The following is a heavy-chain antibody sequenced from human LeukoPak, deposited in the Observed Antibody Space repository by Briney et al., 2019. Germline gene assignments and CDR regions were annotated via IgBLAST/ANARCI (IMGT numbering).Heavy chain of an antibody. CDR3: ARHGAPGSFDY. J-gene: IGHJ4*02. CDR1: GGSISSYD. D-gene: IGHD3-10*01. Sequence: PSETLPLTCTVSGGSISSYDWSWIRQPPGKGLEWIGYIYYSGSTNYNPSLKSRVTISVDTSKNQFSLKLSSVTAADTAVYYCARHGAPGSFDYWGQGTLVTVSS. V-gene: IGHV4-59*08. CDR2: IYYSGST.